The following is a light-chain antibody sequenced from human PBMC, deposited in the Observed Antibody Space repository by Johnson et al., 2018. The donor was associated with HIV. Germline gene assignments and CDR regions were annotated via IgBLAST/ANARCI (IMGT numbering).Light chain of an antibody. Sequence: QSVLTQPPSVSAAPGQDVIISCSGSTSNVGINFVSWYQQFPGTAPKLLIYENNKRPSGIPDRFSGSKSGTSATLGITGLQTGDEADYYCGTWDSSLSAGGVFGTGTKVTVL. V-gene: IGLV1-51*02. CDR1: TSNVGINF. CDR2: ENN. CDR3: GTWDSSLSAGGV. J-gene: IGLJ1*01.